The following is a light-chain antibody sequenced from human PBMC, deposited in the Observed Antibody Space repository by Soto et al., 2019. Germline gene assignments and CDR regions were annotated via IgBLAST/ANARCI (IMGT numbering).Light chain of an antibody. CDR2: GNS. CDR1: SCNIGAGYD. J-gene: IGLJ2*01. Sequence: QLVLTQPPSVSGAPGQRVTISCTGSSCNIGAGYDVHWYQQLPGTAPKLLIYGNSNRPSGVPDRFSGSKSGTSASLAITGLQAEDEADYYCQSYDSSLSGSFVVFGGGTKLTVL. CDR3: QSYDSSLSGSFVV. V-gene: IGLV1-40*01.